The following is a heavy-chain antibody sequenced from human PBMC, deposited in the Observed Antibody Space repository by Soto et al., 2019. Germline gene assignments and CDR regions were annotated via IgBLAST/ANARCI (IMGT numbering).Heavy chain of an antibody. D-gene: IGHD1-1*01. V-gene: IGHV3-30-3*01. Sequence: GGSLRLSXVASGFTFGTYAIHWVRLAPGKGLQWVALISYEGSNTYYTDSVKGRFTVSRDNSKNTLYLQMNSLRPEDTGVYYCARVTPGNNLYYFYGLDVWGQGTSVTVSS. CDR1: GFTFGTYA. CDR3: ARVTPGNNLYYFYGLDV. J-gene: IGHJ6*02. CDR2: ISYEGSNT.